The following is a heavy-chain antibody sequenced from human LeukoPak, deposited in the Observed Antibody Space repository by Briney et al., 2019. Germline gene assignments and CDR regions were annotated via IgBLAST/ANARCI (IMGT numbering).Heavy chain of an antibody. CDR2: VNSDVTST. J-gene: IGHJ4*02. CDR1: QSTFYSYW. V-gene: IGHV3-74*01. D-gene: IGHD4-23*01. CDR3: AGGGFSGFDR. Sequence: PGGSLRHSCAASQSTFYSYWMHWVRQVPGKGLAWVSRVNSDVTSTSYADSVKGRFTVSRDNTKNTLYLQMDSLRVDDTAVYYCAGGGFSGFDRWGPGMVVTVPS.